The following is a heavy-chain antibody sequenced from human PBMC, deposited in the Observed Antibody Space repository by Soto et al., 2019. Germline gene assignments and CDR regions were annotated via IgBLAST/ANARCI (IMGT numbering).Heavy chain of an antibody. CDR2: IYYSGST. D-gene: IGHD2-2*01. CDR3: ARAFGSTMPSLF. Sequence: SETLSLTCTVSGGYISSYYWTWIRQPPGKGLEWIGYIYYSGSTNYNPSLKSRVTMSIDTSKNQFSLKLSSVTAADTAVYYCARAFGSTMPSLFGGQETLVTLSS. CDR1: GGYISSYY. V-gene: IGHV4-59*01. J-gene: IGHJ4*02.